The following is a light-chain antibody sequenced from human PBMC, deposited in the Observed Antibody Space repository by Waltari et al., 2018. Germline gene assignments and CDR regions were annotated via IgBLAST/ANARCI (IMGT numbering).Light chain of an antibody. Sequence: DIQMTQSPSTLSASVEDRVILTCRASQNILRYLAWYQQKPGKAPTLLIYRASNLETGVPSRFSGSGSGTEFTLTISSLQPDDFATYYCQQYNDYSWTFGQGTKVEI. CDR2: RAS. CDR3: QQYNDYSWT. J-gene: IGKJ1*01. V-gene: IGKV1-5*03. CDR1: QNILRY.